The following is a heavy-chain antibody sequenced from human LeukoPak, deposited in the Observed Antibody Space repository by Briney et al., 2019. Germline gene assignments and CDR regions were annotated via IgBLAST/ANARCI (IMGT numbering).Heavy chain of an antibody. Sequence: GGSLRLSCAASGFTVSSNYMSWVRQAPGKGLEWVSVIYSGGSTYYADSVKGRSTISRDNSKNTLYLQMNSLRAEDMAVYYCARDSGPDAFDIWGQGTMVTVSS. CDR3: ARDSGPDAFDI. CDR2: IYSGGST. D-gene: IGHD1-26*01. V-gene: IGHV3-66*02. CDR1: GFTVSSNY. J-gene: IGHJ3*02.